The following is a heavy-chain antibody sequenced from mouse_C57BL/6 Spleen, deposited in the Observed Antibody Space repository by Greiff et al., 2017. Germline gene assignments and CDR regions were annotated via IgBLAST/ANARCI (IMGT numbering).Heavy chain of an antibody. Sequence: EVKVVESGGGLVKPGGSLKLSCAASGFTFSDYGMHWVRQAPEKGLEWVAYISSGSSTIYYADTVKGRFTISRDNAKNTLFLQMTSLRSEDTAMYYCARIHGSSYWYFDVWGTGTTVTVSS. D-gene: IGHD1-1*01. J-gene: IGHJ1*03. CDR1: GFTFSDYG. V-gene: IGHV5-17*01. CDR3: ARIHGSSYWYFDV. CDR2: ISSGSSTI.